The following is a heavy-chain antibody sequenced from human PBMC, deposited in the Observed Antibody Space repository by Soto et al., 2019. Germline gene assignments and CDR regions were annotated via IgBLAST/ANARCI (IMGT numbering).Heavy chain of an antibody. CDR2: IYYSGCT. D-gene: IGHD1-26*01. V-gene: IGHV4-59*01. CDR3: ARGPSYYPFDY. CDR1: GGPIIGYY. Sequence: SETLSLTCTVSGGPIIGYYWTWIRQAPGKVLEWIGYIYYSGCTYYHPSLKSRVTISLDTSKNQFSLKLSSVTSADTAVYYCARGPSYYPFDYWGQGTLVTVSS. J-gene: IGHJ4*02.